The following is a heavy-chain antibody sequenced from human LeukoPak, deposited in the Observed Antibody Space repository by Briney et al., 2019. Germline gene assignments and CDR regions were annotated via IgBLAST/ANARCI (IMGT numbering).Heavy chain of an antibody. Sequence: GGSLRLSCTASGFTLKQAWVSWVRQAPGKGLEWVGHIKSETDGGTTEYASPVRGRFTISRDNSKNTLYLQMNSLRAEDTAVYYCAKDLIMPEYPVNYWGQGTLVTVSS. CDR3: AKDLIMPEYPVNY. J-gene: IGHJ4*02. D-gene: IGHD3-10*01. CDR1: GFTLKQAW. CDR2: IKSETDGGTT. V-gene: IGHV3-15*01.